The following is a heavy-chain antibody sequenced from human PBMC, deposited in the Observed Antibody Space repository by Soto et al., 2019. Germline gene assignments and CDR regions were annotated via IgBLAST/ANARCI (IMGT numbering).Heavy chain of an antibody. CDR3: ARRRGYSGYDLMTRKGNFDY. CDR1: GGSISSSNW. D-gene: IGHD5-12*01. V-gene: IGHV4-4*02. J-gene: IGHJ4*02. CDR2: IYHSGST. Sequence: ASETLSLTCAVSGGSISSSNWWSWVRQPPGKGLEWIGEIYHSGSTNYNPSLKSRVTISVDKSKNQFSLKLSSVTAADTAVYYCARRRGYSGYDLMTRKGNFDYWGQGTLVTVSS.